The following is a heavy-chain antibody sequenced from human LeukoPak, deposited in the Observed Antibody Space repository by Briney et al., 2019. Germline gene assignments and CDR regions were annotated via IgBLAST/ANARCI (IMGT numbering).Heavy chain of an antibody. V-gene: IGHV3-21*01. J-gene: IGHJ4*02. CDR2: ISVRSNYI. CDR3: VRLRRNSDTSGFYYYYDY. D-gene: IGHD3-22*01. Sequence: GGSLRLSCAASGYTFSSYSINWVRQAPGKGLQWVSSISVRSNYIYYADSVRGRFSISRDDARDSLYLQMNSLRAEDTAVYYCVRLRRNSDTSGFYYYYDYWGQGTLVTVSS. CDR1: GYTFSSYS.